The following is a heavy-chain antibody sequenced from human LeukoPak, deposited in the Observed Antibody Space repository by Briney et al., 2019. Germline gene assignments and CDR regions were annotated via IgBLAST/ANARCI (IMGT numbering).Heavy chain of an antibody. CDR3: VREDNSPYKNFDH. CDR1: GFTFSSYW. CDR2: INPAGTIT. D-gene: IGHD1-1*01. J-gene: IGHJ4*02. V-gene: IGHV1-46*01. Sequence: ASVKVSCKASGFTFSSYWMHWVRQAPGQGLEWLGLINPAGTITVFARKFQGRATVTRDTSASTVYMELNTLTSEDTAVYYCVREDNSPYKNFDHWGQGSLVTVSS.